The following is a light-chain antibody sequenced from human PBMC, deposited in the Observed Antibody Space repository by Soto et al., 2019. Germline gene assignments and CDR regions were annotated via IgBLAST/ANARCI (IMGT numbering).Light chain of an antibody. V-gene: IGKV1-13*02. J-gene: IGKJ5*01. CDR2: DAS. Sequence: AIQLTQSPSSLSASVGDRVTITCRASQGISSALAWYQQKPGKAPKLLIYDASSLESGVPSRFSGSGSGTDFTLTISSLQPEDFATYYCQQFNSYHLITFGQGTRLEIK. CDR3: QQFNSYHLIT. CDR1: QGISSA.